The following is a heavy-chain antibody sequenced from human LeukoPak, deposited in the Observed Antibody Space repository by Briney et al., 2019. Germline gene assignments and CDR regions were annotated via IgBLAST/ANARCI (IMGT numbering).Heavy chain of an antibody. CDR2: ISYDGSNK. Sequence: GSLRLSCAASGFTFSSYGMHWVRQAPGKGLEWVAVISYDGSNKYYADSVKGRFTISRDNSKNTLYLQMNSLRAEDTAVYYCAKDSSSGWLGDGDYWGQGTLVTVSS. CDR1: GFTFSSYG. V-gene: IGHV3-30*18. D-gene: IGHD6-19*01. CDR3: AKDSSSGWLGDGDY. J-gene: IGHJ4*02.